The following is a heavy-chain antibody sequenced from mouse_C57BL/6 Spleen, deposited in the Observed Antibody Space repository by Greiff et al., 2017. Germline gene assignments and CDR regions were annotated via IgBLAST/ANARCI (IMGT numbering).Heavy chain of an antibody. Sequence: QVQLQQSGPELVKPGASVKISCKASGYAFSSSRMNWVKQRPGKGLEWIGRFYPGDGDTTYNGKFKGKTPLTADKASITAYMLLCSLTSEDSAVYFCASRTLITTVVEWFAYWGQGTLVTVSA. J-gene: IGHJ3*01. CDR2: FYPGDGDT. D-gene: IGHD1-1*01. CDR3: ASRTLITTVVEWFAY. V-gene: IGHV1-82*01. CDR1: GYAFSSSR.